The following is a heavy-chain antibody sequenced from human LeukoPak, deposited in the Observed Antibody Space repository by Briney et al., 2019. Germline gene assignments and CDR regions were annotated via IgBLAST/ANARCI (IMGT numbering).Heavy chain of an antibody. CDR1: GFTFSSYW. D-gene: IGHD2-2*02. CDR2: IKQDGSEK. J-gene: IGHJ6*02. V-gene: IGHV3-7*01. CDR3: ARETLYCSGTSCYKYYYYYGMDV. Sequence: GGSLRLSCAASGFTFSSYWMSWVRQAPGKGLEWVANIKQDGSEKYYVDSVKGRFTISRDNAKNSLYLQMNSLRAEDTAVYYCARETLYCSGTSCYKYYYYYGMDVWGQGTTVTVSS.